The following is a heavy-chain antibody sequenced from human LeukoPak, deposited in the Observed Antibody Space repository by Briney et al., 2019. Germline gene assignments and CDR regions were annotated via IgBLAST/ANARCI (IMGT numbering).Heavy chain of an antibody. Sequence: ASVKVSCKASGYTFTSYAMNWVRQAPGQGLEWMGWINTNTGNSTYAQGFTGRFVFSLDTSVSTAYLQISSLKAEDTAAYYCARGMVAATDGVPDYWGQGTLVTVSS. D-gene: IGHD2-15*01. CDR1: GYTFTSYA. CDR2: INTNTGNS. V-gene: IGHV7-4-1*02. CDR3: ARGMVAATDGVPDY. J-gene: IGHJ4*02.